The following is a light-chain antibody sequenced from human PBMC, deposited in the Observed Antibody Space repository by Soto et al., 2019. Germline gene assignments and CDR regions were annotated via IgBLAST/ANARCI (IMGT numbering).Light chain of an antibody. V-gene: IGKV3-11*01. J-gene: IGKJ3*01. CDR3: QQRTNWPPGFT. CDR1: QSVSTS. Sequence: EIVLTQFPATLSLSPGERATLSCRASQSVSTSLAWYQQKPGQAHRLLIYGASNRATGVPARFSGSGSGTDFTLTISSLQPEDFAVYFCQQRTNWPPGFTFGPGTKVDIK. CDR2: GAS.